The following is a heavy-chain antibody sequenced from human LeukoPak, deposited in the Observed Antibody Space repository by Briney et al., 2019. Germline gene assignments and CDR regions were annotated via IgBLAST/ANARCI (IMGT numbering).Heavy chain of an antibody. CDR3: ATPRNDSSGLLGR. J-gene: IGHJ4*02. D-gene: IGHD3-22*01. CDR2: IIPIFGTA. V-gene: IGHV1-69*01. Sequence: SVKVSCKASGGTFSSCAISWVRQAPGQGLEWMGGIIPIFGTANYAQKFQGRVTITADESTSTAYMELSSLRSEDTAVYYCATPRNDSSGLLGRWGQGTLVTVSS. CDR1: GGTFSSCA.